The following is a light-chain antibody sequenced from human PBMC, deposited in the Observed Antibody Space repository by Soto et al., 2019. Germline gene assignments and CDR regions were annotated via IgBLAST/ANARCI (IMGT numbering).Light chain of an antibody. J-gene: IGKJ5*01. CDR3: QQYGTSPIT. CDR2: GAS. Sequence: ENVLTQSPGTLSLSPGERATLSCRASQTVSSYLTWYQLRPGQAPRLLIYGASKRATGIPDRFSGSGSGTEFTLTISRLEPEDFALYYCQQYGTSPITFGQGTRLEIK. CDR1: QTVSSY. V-gene: IGKV3-20*01.